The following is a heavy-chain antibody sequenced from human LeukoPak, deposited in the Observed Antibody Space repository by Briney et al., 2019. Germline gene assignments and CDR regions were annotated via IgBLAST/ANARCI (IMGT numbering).Heavy chain of an antibody. D-gene: IGHD5-18*01. Sequence: TSETLSLTCAVSGGSISSSNWWSWVRQPPGKGLEWIGEIYHSGSTNYNPSLKSRVTISVDTSKNQFSLKLSSVTAADTAVYYCARGGYSYPNDYWGQGTLVTVSS. J-gene: IGHJ4*02. CDR2: IYHSGST. CDR1: GGSISSSNW. V-gene: IGHV4-4*02. CDR3: ARGGYSYPNDY.